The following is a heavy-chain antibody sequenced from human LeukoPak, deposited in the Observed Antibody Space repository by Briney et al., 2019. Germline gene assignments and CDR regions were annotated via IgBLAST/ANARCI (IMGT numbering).Heavy chain of an antibody. CDR3: ARDPRQGGDFWSATNWFDP. CDR1: GASISSASYY. V-gene: IGHV4-39*07. D-gene: IGHD3-3*01. J-gene: IGHJ5*02. Sequence: SETLSLTCTVSGASISSASYYWAWIRQPPGKGLEWIASMHYTGSTYFNPSLKSRVTKSVDTSKNQFSLNLNSVTAADTAVYYCARDPRQGGDFWSATNWFDPWGQGTLVTVSS. CDR2: MHYTGST.